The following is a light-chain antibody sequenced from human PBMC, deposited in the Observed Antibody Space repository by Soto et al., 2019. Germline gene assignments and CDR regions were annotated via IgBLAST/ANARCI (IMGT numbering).Light chain of an antibody. Sequence: QSALTQRASVSGSPGQSITISCSGTRSDIGSYNYVAWYQQFPGKTPKILIYGVSNRPSGVSSRFSGSKSGNTASLTISGLQAEDEADYYCISYTGSSTSYVFGSGAKVTVL. V-gene: IGLV2-14*01. CDR1: RSDIGSYNY. CDR3: ISYTGSSTSYV. J-gene: IGLJ1*01. CDR2: GVS.